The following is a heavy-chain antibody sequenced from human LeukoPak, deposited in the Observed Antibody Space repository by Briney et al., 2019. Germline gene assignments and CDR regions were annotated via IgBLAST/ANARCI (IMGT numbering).Heavy chain of an antibody. Sequence: GASVKVSCKASGGTFSSYAISWVRQAPGQGLEWMGRIIPILGIANYAQKFQGRVTITADKSTSTAYMELSSLRSEDTAVYYCARGGQEWELLHLDYWGQGTLVTVSS. D-gene: IGHD1-26*01. CDR1: GGTFSSYA. CDR3: ARGGQEWELLHLDY. J-gene: IGHJ4*02. V-gene: IGHV1-69*04. CDR2: IIPILGIA.